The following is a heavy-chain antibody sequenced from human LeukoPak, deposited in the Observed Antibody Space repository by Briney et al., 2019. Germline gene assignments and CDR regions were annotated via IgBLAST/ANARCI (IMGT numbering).Heavy chain of an antibody. CDR3: ARVKYCSSTSCYAGFYYGMDV. CDR2: IGAYNGNT. J-gene: IGHJ6*04. V-gene: IGHV1-18*04. Sequence: ASVKVSCKASGYTFTSYGISWVRQAPGQGLEWMGWIGAYNGNTNYAQKLQGRVTMTTDTSTSTAYMELRSLRSDDTAVYYCARVKYCSSTSCYAGFYYGMDVWGKGTTVTVSS. CDR1: GYTFTSYG. D-gene: IGHD2-2*01.